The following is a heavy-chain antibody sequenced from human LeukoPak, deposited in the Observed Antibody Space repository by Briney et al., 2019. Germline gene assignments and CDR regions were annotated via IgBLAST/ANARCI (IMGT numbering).Heavy chain of an antibody. Sequence: ASVKVSCKASGYTFTGYYLHWVRQAPGHGLEWLGWINPDSGNTKYYQKFQGRVTLTRDTSISTAYMEVSRLGSDDTAVYYCARVGHYDSSVYADDVFDFWGQGTMVTVSS. V-gene: IGHV1-2*02. D-gene: IGHD3-22*01. CDR2: INPDSGNT. J-gene: IGHJ3*01. CDR3: ARVGHYDSSVYADDVFDF. CDR1: GYTFTGYY.